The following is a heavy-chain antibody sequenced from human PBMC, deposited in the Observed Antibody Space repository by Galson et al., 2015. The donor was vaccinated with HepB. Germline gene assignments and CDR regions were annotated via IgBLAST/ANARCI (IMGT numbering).Heavy chain of an antibody. J-gene: IGHJ4*02. CDR1: GGSMRSYY. Sequence: SETLSLTCTVSGGSMRSYYWSWIRQPPGKGLEWIGYIYHSGSTNYNPSLKSRVTISVDTSKNQFSLKLSSVTAADTAVYYCARGGAWLVFAYWVQASRVTVSS. CDR2: IYHSGST. D-gene: IGHD6-19*01. V-gene: IGHV4-59*01. CDR3: ARGGAWLVFAY.